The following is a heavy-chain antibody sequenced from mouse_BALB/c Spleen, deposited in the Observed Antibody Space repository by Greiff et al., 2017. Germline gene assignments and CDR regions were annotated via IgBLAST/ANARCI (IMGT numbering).Heavy chain of an antibody. D-gene: IGHD1-2*01. J-gene: IGHJ3*01. CDR2: IYPGNGDT. V-gene: IGHV1-12*01. Sequence: VQLQQPGAELVKPGASVKMSCKASGYTFTSYNMHWVKQTPGQGLEWIGAIYPGNGDTYYNQKFKGKATLTADKSSSTAYMQLSSLTSEDSAVYYCARSFITTATAWFAYWGQGTLVTVSA. CDR3: ARSFITTATAWFAY. CDR1: GYTFTSYN.